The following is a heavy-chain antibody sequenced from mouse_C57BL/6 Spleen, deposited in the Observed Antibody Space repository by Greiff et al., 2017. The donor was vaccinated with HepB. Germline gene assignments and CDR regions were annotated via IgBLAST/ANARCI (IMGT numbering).Heavy chain of an antibody. CDR2: INPSNGGT. J-gene: IGHJ1*03. Sequence: QVQLQQPGTELVKPGASVKLSCKASGYTFTSYWMHWVKQRPGRGLEWIGNINPSNGGTNYNEKFKSKATLTVDKSSSTAYMQLSSLTSEDSAVYYCARDDGYYWYFDVWGTVTTVTVSS. D-gene: IGHD2-3*01. CDR3: ARDDGYYWYFDV. CDR1: GYTFTSYW. V-gene: IGHV1-53*01.